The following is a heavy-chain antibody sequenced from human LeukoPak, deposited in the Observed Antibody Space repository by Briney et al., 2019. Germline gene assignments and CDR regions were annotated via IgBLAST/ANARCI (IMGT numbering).Heavy chain of an antibody. CDR3: TRDQTPYY. Sequence: PGGSLRLSCTASGFTFGDYAMSWVRQAPGKGLEWVGFIASETYGGTAEYAASVKGRFTISRDDSKSIAYLQMNSLKTEDTAVYYCTRDQTPYYWGQGTLVTVSS. CDR1: GFTFGDYA. CDR2: IASETYGGTA. V-gene: IGHV3-49*04. J-gene: IGHJ4*02.